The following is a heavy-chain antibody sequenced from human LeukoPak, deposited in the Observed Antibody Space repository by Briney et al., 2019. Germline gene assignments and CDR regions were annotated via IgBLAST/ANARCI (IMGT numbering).Heavy chain of an antibody. CDR2: IYYGGST. Sequence: PSETLSLTCTVSGGSISSSSYYWGWIRQPPGKGLEWIGSIYYGGSTYYNPSLKSRVTISVGTSKSQFSLKLSSVTAADTAVYYCARAGAYCSSTSCLGIWFDPWGQGTLVTVSS. CDR1: GGSISSSSYY. J-gene: IGHJ5*02. D-gene: IGHD2-2*01. V-gene: IGHV4-39*01. CDR3: ARAGAYCSSTSCLGIWFDP.